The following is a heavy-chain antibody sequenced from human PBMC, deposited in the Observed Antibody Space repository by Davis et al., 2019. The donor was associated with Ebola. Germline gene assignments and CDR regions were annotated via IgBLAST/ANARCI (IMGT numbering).Heavy chain of an antibody. Sequence: PSDTLSPTFTAPGDSISSSGYYWGWIRQPPGKGLEWIVSIFYSGSTYYTPSRKSRVPIPVVPSKSPFSLKLNSVPAADTAVDYCVSHRYLTGSFDYLGQGTLVTVSS. CDR2: IFYSGST. V-gene: IGHV4-39*07. D-gene: IGHD7-27*01. CDR1: GDSISSSGYY. J-gene: IGHJ4*02. CDR3: VSHRYLTGSFDY.